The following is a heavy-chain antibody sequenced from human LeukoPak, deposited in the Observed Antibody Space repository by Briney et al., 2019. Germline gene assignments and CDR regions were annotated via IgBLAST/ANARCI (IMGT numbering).Heavy chain of an antibody. D-gene: IGHD3-16*02. Sequence: SETLSLTCTVSGGSITSSNYYWGWIRQPPGKGLEWIGSIYYSGRIYYNPSLNSRVTISVDTSKTQFSLRLSSVTAADTAVYYCAREVITFGGVIVIARGNYYYMDVWGKGTTVTISS. V-gene: IGHV4-39*02. CDR1: GGSITSSNYY. J-gene: IGHJ6*03. CDR2: IYYSGRI. CDR3: AREVITFGGVIVIARGNYYYMDV.